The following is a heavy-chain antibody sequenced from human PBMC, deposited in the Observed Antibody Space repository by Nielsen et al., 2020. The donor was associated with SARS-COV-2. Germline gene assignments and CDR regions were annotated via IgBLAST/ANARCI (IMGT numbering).Heavy chain of an antibody. Sequence: GESLKISCAASGFTFSSYAMHWVRQAPGKGLEWVAVISYDGSNKYYADSVKGRFTISRDNSKNKLYLQMNSLRAEDTAVYYCARALAAVDYFDYWGQVTLFTVSS. V-gene: IGHV3-30-3*01. CDR3: ARALAAVDYFDY. D-gene: IGHD6-13*01. J-gene: IGHJ4*02. CDR2: ISYDGSNK. CDR1: GFTFSSYA.